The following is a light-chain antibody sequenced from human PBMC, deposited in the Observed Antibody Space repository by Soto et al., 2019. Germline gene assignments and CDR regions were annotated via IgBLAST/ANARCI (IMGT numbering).Light chain of an antibody. Sequence: QSVLTQPASVSGSPGQSITISCTGTSSDVGSYNLVSWYQQHPGKAPKLMIYEGSKRPSGVSNRFSGSKSGNTASLTISGLQAEDEADYYCCSYAGGVVFGGGTKLTGL. V-gene: IGLV2-23*01. J-gene: IGLJ2*01. CDR3: CSYAGGVV. CDR1: SSDVGSYNL. CDR2: EGS.